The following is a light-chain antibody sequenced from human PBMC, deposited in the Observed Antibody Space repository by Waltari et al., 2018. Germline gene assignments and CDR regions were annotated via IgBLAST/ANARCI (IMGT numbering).Light chain of an antibody. CDR1: QSLLYSNGNTY. CDR3: VQAIAFPWT. V-gene: IGKV2-40*01. J-gene: IGKJ1*01. CDR2: GGS. Sequence: DIVMTQTPLSLPITPGEPASISCRSSQSLLYSNGNTYFHWYLQKPGQSPQLLIYGGSNRASGVPDRFSGNGSGTDFTLKISKVEAEDVGVYYCVQAIAFPWTFGQGTKVEIK.